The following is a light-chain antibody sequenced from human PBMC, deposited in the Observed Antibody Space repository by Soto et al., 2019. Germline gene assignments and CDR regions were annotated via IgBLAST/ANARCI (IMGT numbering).Light chain of an antibody. CDR1: QSVLYTSNNKDY. J-gene: IGKJ1*01. Sequence: DIVMTQSPDSLALSLGERATITCKSSQSVLYTSNNKDYLAWFQQKPGQPPKLLIYWASTRESGVPDRFSGSGSGTDFTLTISSLQAEDVGVYYCQQYYTVPRTFGQGTKVEIK. V-gene: IGKV4-1*01. CDR3: QQYYTVPRT. CDR2: WAS.